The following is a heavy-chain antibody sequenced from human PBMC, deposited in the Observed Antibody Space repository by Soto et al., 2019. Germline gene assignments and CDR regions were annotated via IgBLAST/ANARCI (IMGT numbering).Heavy chain of an antibody. CDR1: GGSISSYY. CDR2: IYYSGST. Sequence: PSETLSLTCTVSGGSISSYYWSWIRQPPGKGLEWIGYIYYSGSTNYNPSLKSRVTISVDTSKNQFSLKLSSVTAADTAVYYCARHIGVAGTTLLVDSWGQGTLVTVSS. J-gene: IGHJ5*01. CDR3: ARHIGVAGTTLLVDS. D-gene: IGHD1-7*01. V-gene: IGHV4-59*08.